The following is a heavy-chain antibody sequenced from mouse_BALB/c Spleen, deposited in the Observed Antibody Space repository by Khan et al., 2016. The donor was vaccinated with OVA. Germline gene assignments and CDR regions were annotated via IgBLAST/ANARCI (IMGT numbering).Heavy chain of an antibody. Sequence: QVQLQQSGPELVRPGVSVKISCKGSGYTFTEYAMYWVKQSHAKSLEWIGVISTYSGNTNYNQKFKGKATMTVDNYSSTAYMELARLTSEDSAIYYCARNIYYGTGDYAMDYWGQGTSVTVSS. V-gene: IGHV1S137*01. CDR2: ISTYSGNT. D-gene: IGHD2-1*01. J-gene: IGHJ4*01. CDR3: ARNIYYGTGDYAMDY. CDR1: GYTFTEYA.